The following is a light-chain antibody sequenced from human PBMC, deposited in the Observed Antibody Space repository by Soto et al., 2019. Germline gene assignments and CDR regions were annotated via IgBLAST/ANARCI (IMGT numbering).Light chain of an antibody. CDR2: EGS. CDR3: CSYAGSRTLVV. Sequence: QSALTQPASVSGSPGQSITISCIGTSSDVGSYNLVSWYQHHPGQAPKLMIYEGSKRPSGVSSRFSGSKSGSTASLTISGLQDADEADYYCCSYAGSRTLVVFGGGTKVTVL. J-gene: IGLJ2*01. V-gene: IGLV2-23*01. CDR1: SSDVGSYNL.